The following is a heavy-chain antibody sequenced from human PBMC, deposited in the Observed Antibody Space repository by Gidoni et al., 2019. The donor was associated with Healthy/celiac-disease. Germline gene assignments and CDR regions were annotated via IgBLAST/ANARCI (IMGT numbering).Heavy chain of an antibody. CDR3: ARLYYYGSGSYIAALHYGMDV. J-gene: IGHJ6*02. CDR2: IDPSDSYT. V-gene: IGHV5-10-1*01. Sequence: WIDPSDSYTNYSPSFQGHVTISADKSISTAYLQWSSLKASDTAMYYCARLYYYGSGSYIAALHYGMDVWGQGTTVTVSS. D-gene: IGHD3-10*01.